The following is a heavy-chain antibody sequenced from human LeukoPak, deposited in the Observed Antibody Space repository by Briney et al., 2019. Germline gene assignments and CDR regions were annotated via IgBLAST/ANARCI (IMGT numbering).Heavy chain of an antibody. V-gene: IGHV3-11*04. CDR1: GFTFSDYY. Sequence: TLRLSCAATGFTFSDYYMSWFRQAPGQGLEWDSYICSSGTTIYYSVSVQCLFTISRVNAKNSQYLQMLSGRAEDTAVYYCARDVLNSSNDAFDIWGQGTMVTVSS. CDR2: ICSSGTTI. J-gene: IGHJ3*02. D-gene: IGHD6-13*01. CDR3: ARDVLNSSNDAFDI.